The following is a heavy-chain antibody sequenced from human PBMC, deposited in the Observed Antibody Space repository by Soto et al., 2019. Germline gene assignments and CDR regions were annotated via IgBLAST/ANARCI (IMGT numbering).Heavy chain of an antibody. CDR3: ARITSSGWLNWFDP. V-gene: IGHV4-59*01. D-gene: IGHD6-19*01. CDR2: IYYSGST. J-gene: IGHJ5*02. CDR1: GGSISNYY. Sequence: PSETLSLTCTVSGGSISNYYWSWIRQPPGKGLEWIGYIYYSGSTNYNPSLKSRVTISVDTSKNQFSLKLSSVTAADTAVYYCARITSSGWLNWFDPWGQGTLVTVSS.